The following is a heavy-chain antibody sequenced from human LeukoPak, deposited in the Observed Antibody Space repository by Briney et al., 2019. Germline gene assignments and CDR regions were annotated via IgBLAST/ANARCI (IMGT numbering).Heavy chain of an antibody. CDR3: ARDYGGLGVYDSSGYYPDY. CDR1: GYTFTSYY. J-gene: IGHJ4*02. D-gene: IGHD3-22*01. Sequence: ASVNVSCKASGYTFTSYYMHWVRQPPAQGLEWMGIINTSGGSTSYAQKFQGRVTINRDMSTSTVYMELSSLRSEDAAVYYCARDYGGLGVYDSSGYYPDYWGQGTLVTVSS. V-gene: IGHV1-46*01. CDR2: INTSGGST.